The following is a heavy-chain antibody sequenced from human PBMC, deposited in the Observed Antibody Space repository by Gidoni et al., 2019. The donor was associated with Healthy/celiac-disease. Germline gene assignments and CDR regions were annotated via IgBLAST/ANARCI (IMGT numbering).Heavy chain of an antibody. D-gene: IGHD4-17*01. CDR2: IKQDGSEK. Sequence: EVQLVESGGGLVQPGGSLRLSCAASGFPFSSYWMSWVRQAPGKGLEWVANIKQDGSEKYYVDSVKGRFTISRDNAKNSLYLQMNSLRAEDTAVYYCAREYGPSPSRLRGYFDYWGQGTLVTVSS. J-gene: IGHJ4*02. CDR3: AREYGPSPSRLRGYFDY. V-gene: IGHV3-7*01. CDR1: GFPFSSYW.